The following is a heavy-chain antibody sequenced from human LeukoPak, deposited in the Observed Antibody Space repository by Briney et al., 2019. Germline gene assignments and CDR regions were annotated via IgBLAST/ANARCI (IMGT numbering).Heavy chain of an antibody. D-gene: IGHD3-10*01. CDR2: INPSGGST. CDR1: GYTFTSYY. Sequence: ASVKLSCKASGYTFTSYYMHWVRQAPGQGLEWMGIINPSGGSTSYAQKFQGRVTMTRDTSTSTVYMELSSLRSEDTAVYYCARGDYGSGSSPYYFDYWGQGTLVTVSS. V-gene: IGHV1-46*01. J-gene: IGHJ4*02. CDR3: ARGDYGSGSSPYYFDY.